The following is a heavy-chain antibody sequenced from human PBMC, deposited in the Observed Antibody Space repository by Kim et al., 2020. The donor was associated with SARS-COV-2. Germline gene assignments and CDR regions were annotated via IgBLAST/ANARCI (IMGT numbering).Heavy chain of an antibody. J-gene: IGHJ6*02. V-gene: IGHV4-39*01. CDR2: VYHSGST. CDR3: ARQIQGIIITYYYYGMDV. CDR1: DGSISDSAYY. Sequence: SETLSLTCTVSDGSISDSAYYWGWIRQSPGKGLEWIGSVYHSGSTFYNPPLKSRVAISVDTSANQFSLRLRSVTAADTAVYYCARQIQGIIITYYYYGMDVWGQGTTVTVSS. D-gene: IGHD3-10*01.